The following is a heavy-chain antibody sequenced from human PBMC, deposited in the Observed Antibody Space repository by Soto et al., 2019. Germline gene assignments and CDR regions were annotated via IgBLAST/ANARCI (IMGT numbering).Heavy chain of an antibody. V-gene: IGHV4-31*03. CDR1: GGSISSGGYY. Sequence: QVQLQESGPGLVKPSQTLSLTCTVSGGSISSGGYYWSWIRQHPGKGLEWIGYTYYSGSTYYNPSLKSRVTTSVDTSKHQFALKLSSVTAADTAVYYCARQASSIAARNDYWGQGTLVTVSS. CDR2: TYYSGST. J-gene: IGHJ4*02. CDR3: ARQASSIAARNDY. D-gene: IGHD6-6*01.